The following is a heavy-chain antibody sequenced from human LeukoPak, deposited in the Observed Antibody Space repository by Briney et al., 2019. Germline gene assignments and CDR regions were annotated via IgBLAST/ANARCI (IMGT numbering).Heavy chain of an antibody. V-gene: IGHV4-59*08. CDR3: ARQRISSGWSPFDY. Sequence: SETLSLTCTVSGGSISSYYWSWIRQPPGKGLEWIGYIYYSGSTNYNPSLKSRVTISVDTSKNQFSLKLSSVTAADTAVYYCARQRISSGWSPFDYWGQGTLVTVSS. J-gene: IGHJ4*02. CDR2: IYYSGST. D-gene: IGHD6-19*01. CDR1: GGSISSYY.